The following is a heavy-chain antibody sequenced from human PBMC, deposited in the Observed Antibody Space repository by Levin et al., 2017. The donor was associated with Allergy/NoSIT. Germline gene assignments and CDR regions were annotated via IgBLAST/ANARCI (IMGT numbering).Heavy chain of an antibody. CDR1: GASVSSGGYS. CDR3: ARVAMLRGVSFDS. D-gene: IGHD3-10*01. CDR2: IYHTGTN. Sequence: SETLSLTCAVSGASVSSGGYSWSWIRQPPGGGLEWIGYIYHTGTNYNNPSLKSRVTMSIDRSKDQFSLKLNSVTAADTAVYYCARVAMLRGVSFDSWGQGRLVTVSS. J-gene: IGHJ4*02. V-gene: IGHV4-30-2*01.